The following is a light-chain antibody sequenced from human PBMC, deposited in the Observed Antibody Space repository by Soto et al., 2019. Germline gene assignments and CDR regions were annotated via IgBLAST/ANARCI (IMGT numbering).Light chain of an antibody. J-gene: IGKJ1*01. CDR2: DAS. CDR1: QSISSY. V-gene: IGKV3-11*01. Sequence: EIVLTQSPATLSLSPGGRATLSCRATQSISSYLAWYQQKPGQPPRLLIYDASNRASGIPARFSGSGSGTDFPLSLSSLESEDFAVYYCQQRSNWPWTFGQGTTVEIK. CDR3: QQRSNWPWT.